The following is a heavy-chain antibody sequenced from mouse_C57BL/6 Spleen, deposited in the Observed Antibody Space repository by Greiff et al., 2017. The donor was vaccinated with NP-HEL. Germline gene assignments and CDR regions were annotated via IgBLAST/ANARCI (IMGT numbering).Heavy chain of an antibody. Sequence: VQLQQPGAELVRPGSSVKLSCKASGYTFTSYWMDWVKQRPGQGLEWIGNIYPSDSETHYNQKFKDKATLTVDKSSSTAYMQLSSLTSEDSAVYYCARSPYGYDDYWGQGTTLTVSS. V-gene: IGHV1-61*01. D-gene: IGHD2-2*01. CDR3: ARSPYGYDDY. CDR2: IYPSDSET. J-gene: IGHJ2*01. CDR1: GYTFTSYW.